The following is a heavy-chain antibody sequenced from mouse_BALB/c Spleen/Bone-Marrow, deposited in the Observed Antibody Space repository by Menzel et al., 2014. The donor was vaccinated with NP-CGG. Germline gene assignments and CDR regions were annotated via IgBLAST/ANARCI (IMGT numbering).Heavy chain of an antibody. D-gene: IGHD2-3*01. J-gene: IGHJ3*01. CDR2: INPSNGRT. V-gene: IGHV1S81*02. CDR3: ARYDGPAWFAY. Sequence: QVQLQQSGAELVKPGASVKLSCKASGYTFTFYWIHWVKQRPGQGLEWIGEINPSNGRTNYNEKFKNKATLTVDKSSSTAYMQLNRLTSEDSAVYFCARYDGPAWFAYWGQGTLVTVSA. CDR1: GYTFTFYW.